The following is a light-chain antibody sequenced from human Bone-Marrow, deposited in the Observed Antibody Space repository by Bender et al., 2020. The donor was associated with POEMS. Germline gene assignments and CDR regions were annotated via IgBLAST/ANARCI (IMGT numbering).Light chain of an antibody. Sequence: QSALTQPPSASGSPGQSVAISCTGTSSDVGGYNYVSWYQQHPGKAPKLMIYEVTKRPSGVPDRFSGSKSGNTASLTISGLQAEDEAEYYCCSYAGSRTLVFGGGTKLTVL. CDR2: EVT. J-gene: IGLJ3*02. V-gene: IGLV2-8*01. CDR3: CSYAGSRTLV. CDR1: SSDVGGYNY.